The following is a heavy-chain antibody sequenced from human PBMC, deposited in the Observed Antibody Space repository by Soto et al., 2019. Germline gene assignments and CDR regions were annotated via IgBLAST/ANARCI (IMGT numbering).Heavy chain of an antibody. V-gene: IGHV1-69*13. CDR1: GGTFSSYS. J-gene: IGHJ4*02. CDR2: IIPIFGTA. CDR3: ARSGTVTNRFLVGRGLFAY. Sequence: SVKVSCKASGGTFSSYSISWVRQAPGQGLEWMGGIIPIFGTANYAQKFQGRVTITADESTSTAYMELSSLRSEDTAVYYCARSGTVTNRFLVGRGLFAYWGQGTLVTVSS. D-gene: IGHD4-17*01.